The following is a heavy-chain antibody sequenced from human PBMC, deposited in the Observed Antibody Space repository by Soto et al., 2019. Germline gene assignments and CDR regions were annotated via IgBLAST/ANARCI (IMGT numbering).Heavy chain of an antibody. V-gene: IGHV6-1*01. J-gene: IGHJ4*02. CDR2: TYYRSKWFS. D-gene: IGHD6-19*01. CDR3: ARSSSRSGCDY. Sequence: SQPLSLTCAISGDSVSSNSAAWNWISLSPSRVLEWLGRTYYRSKWFSGYALSVKSRITINPDTSKNQFSLQLNSVTPEDTAVYYCARSSSRSGCDYWGQGTLVTVSS. CDR1: GDSVSSNSAA.